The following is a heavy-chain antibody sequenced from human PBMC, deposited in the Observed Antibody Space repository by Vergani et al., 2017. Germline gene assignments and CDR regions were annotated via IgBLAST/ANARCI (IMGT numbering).Heavy chain of an antibody. J-gene: IGHJ6*02. CDR1: GGSISSGDYY. V-gene: IGHV4-30-4*01. CDR3: ARVRRDDSSGYYYYYGMDV. CDR2: IYYSGST. Sequence: QLHSSVPVLVQPSQTLSLTCTVSGGSISSGDYYWSWIRQPPGKGLEWIGYIYYSGSTYYNPSLKSRVTISVDTSKNQFSLKLSSVTAADTAVYYCARVRRDDSSGYYYYYGMDVWGQGTTVTVSS. D-gene: IGHD3-22*01.